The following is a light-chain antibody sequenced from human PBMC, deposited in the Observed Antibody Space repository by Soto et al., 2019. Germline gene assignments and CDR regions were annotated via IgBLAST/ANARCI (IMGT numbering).Light chain of an antibody. Sequence: QSVLTQPRSVSGSPGQSVTISCTGTSSDVGDYNYVSWYQQHPGKAPKLMIYDVSKRPSGVPDRFSGSKSGNTASLTISGLQAEEEADYYCCSYAGNYYVFGTGTKVTVL. J-gene: IGLJ1*01. CDR1: SSDVGDYNY. V-gene: IGLV2-11*01. CDR2: DVS. CDR3: CSYAGNYYV.